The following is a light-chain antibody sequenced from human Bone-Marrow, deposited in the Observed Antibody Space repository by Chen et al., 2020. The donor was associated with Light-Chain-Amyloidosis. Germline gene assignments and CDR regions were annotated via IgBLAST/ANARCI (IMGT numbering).Light chain of an antibody. CDR3: CTGTTTLIL. Sequence: QSALTQPPSVSGSPGQSITISCTGATSDVGNFVSWYQHHSGKVPKLIIYEGNVRPPGVSTRFSGSKSGNTASLTISGLQAEAEADYYCCTGTTTLILVGGGTKLTVL. CDR2: EGN. CDR1: TSDVGNF. J-gene: IGLJ2*01. V-gene: IGLV2-14*02.